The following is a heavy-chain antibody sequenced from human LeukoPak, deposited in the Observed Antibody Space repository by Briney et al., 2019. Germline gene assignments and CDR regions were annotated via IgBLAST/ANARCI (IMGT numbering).Heavy chain of an antibody. Sequence: SETLSLTCAVSGGSISSSNWWSWVRQPPGKGLEWIGEIYHSGSTNYNPSLRSRVTISVDKSKNQFSLKLSSVTAADTAVYYCARRGSAAGYGGSYYYYMDVWGKGTTVTVSS. D-gene: IGHD4-23*01. J-gene: IGHJ6*03. V-gene: IGHV4-4*02. CDR1: GGSISSSNW. CDR3: ARRGSAAGYGGSYYYYMDV. CDR2: IYHSGST.